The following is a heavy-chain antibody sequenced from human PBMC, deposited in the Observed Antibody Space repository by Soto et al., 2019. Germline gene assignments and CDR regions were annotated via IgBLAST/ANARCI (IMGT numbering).Heavy chain of an antibody. CDR3: ARSGSGSRTYYYYGMDV. V-gene: IGHV3-13*04. CDR2: IGTAGDT. Sequence: PGGSLRLSCAASGFTFSSYDMHWVRQATGKGLEWVSAIGTAGDTYYPGSVKGRFTISRENAKNSLYLQMNSLRAGDTAVYYCARSGSGSRTYYYYGMDVWGQGTTVTVSS. D-gene: IGHD3-10*01. J-gene: IGHJ6*02. CDR1: GFTFSSYD.